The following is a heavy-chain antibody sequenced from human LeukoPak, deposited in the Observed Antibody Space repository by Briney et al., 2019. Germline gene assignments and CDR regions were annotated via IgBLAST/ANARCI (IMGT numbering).Heavy chain of an antibody. Sequence: PGGSLRLSCAASGFTLSDYYMSCIPQAPGKGLEWVSYISSSGSTIYYAHSVKGRFTISRDNPKNSLYLQMNSLRAEDTAVYYCARERGYCSGGSCSSYYYYGMDVWGQGNTVSVSS. V-gene: IGHV3-11*01. J-gene: IGHJ6*02. D-gene: IGHD2-15*01. CDR2: ISSSGSTI. CDR1: GFTLSDYY. CDR3: ARERGYCSGGSCSSYYYYGMDV.